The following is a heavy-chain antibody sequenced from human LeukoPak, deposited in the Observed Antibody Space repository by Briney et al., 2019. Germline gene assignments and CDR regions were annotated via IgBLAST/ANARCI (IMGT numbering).Heavy chain of an antibody. J-gene: IGHJ6*03. V-gene: IGHV1-8*01. CDR2: MNPNSGNT. CDR3: AREGVPGIAAADPTNYYYYYYMDV. D-gene: IGHD6-13*01. CDR1: GYTFTSYD. Sequence: ASVKVSCKASGYTFTSYDINWVRQATGQGLEWMGWMNPNSGNTGYAQKFQGRVTMTRNASISTAYMELSSLRSEDTAVYYCAREGVPGIAAADPTNYYYYYYMDVWGKGTTVTISS.